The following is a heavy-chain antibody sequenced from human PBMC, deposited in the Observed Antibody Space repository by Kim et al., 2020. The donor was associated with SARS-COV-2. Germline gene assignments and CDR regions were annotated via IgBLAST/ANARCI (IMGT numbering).Heavy chain of an antibody. CDR1: GGSISSSSYY. V-gene: IGHV4-39*07. Sequence: SETRSLTCTVSGGSISSSSYYWGWIRQPPGKGLEWIGSIYYSGSTYYNPSLKSRVTISVDTSKNQFSLKLSSVTAADTAVYYCARVPRGHGLFFDYWGQGTLVTVSS. J-gene: IGHJ4*02. CDR2: IYYSGST. CDR3: ARVPRGHGLFFDY. D-gene: IGHD5-12*01.